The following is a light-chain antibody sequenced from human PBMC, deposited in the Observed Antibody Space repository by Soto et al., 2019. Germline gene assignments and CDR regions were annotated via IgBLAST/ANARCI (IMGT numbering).Light chain of an antibody. CDR1: QSVGSN. Sequence: EIVMTQSPATLSVSPGERATLSCRASQSVGSNLAWYQQKPGQAPRLLIYVASTRATGIPARFSGSGSGTEITLTISSRQSEDFAIYFCQQYNNWPPDRTFGQGTKVAIK. CDR3: QQYNNWPPDRT. J-gene: IGKJ1*01. V-gene: IGKV3-15*01. CDR2: VAS.